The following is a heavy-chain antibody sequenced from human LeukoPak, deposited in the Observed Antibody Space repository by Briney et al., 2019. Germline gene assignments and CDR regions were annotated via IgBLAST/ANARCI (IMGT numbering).Heavy chain of an antibody. CDR3: ARVTAMVYDFDY. Sequence: PSETLSLXCTVSGGSISSYYWSWIRQPPGKGLEWIGYIYYSGSTNYNPSLKSRVTISVDTSKNQFSLKLSSVTAADTAVYYCARVTAMVYDFDYWGQGTLVTVSS. V-gene: IGHV4-59*01. D-gene: IGHD5-18*01. CDR1: GGSISSYY. J-gene: IGHJ4*02. CDR2: IYYSGST.